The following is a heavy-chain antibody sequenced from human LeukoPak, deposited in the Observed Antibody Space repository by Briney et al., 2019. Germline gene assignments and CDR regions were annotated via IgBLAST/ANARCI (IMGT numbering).Heavy chain of an antibody. CDR2: IYSGGNT. CDR3: AKDGGEYYDILTGYYPRLYYMDV. CDR1: GFTVSSNS. V-gene: IGHV3-53*01. Sequence: GGSLRLSCTVSGFTVSSNSWSWVRQAPGKGLEWVSFIYSGGNTHYSDSVTGRFIISRDNSKNPLYLQMNSLRAEDTAVYYCAKDGGEYYDILTGYYPRLYYMDVWGKGTTVTISS. D-gene: IGHD3-9*01. J-gene: IGHJ6*03.